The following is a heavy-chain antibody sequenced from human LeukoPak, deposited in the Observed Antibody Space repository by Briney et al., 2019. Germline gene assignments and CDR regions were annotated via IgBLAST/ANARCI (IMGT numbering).Heavy chain of an antibody. CDR2: IYTSGST. CDR1: GGSISNYY. V-gene: IGHV4-4*07. J-gene: IGHJ4*02. CDR3: ARGLYCSSTSCYLDY. Sequence: PSETLSLTCTVSGGSISNYYWNWIRQPAGKGLEWIGRIYTSGSTNYDPSLKSRVTISVDKSKNQFSLKLSSVTAADTAVYYCARGLYCSSTSCYLDYWGQGTLVTVSS. D-gene: IGHD2-2*01.